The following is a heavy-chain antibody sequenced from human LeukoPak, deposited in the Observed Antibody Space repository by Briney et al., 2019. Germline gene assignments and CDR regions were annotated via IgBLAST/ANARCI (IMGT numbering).Heavy chain of an antibody. CDR2: ISTNSKTI. J-gene: IGHJ4*03. CDR3: ATYFDSTGYFEEAYDA. Sequence: GGSLRLSCAASGFTFSRYSMNWVRQAPGKGLEWVAYISTNSKTIYSGDSVKGRFSISRDNDKNLLYLQMDSLRVEDTAVYHCATYFDSTGYFEEAYDAWGQGTLVTVSA. CDR1: GFTFSRYS. D-gene: IGHD3-22*01. V-gene: IGHV3-48*01.